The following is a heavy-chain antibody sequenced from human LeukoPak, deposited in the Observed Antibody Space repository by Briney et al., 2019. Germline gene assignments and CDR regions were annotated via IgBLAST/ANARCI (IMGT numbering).Heavy chain of an antibody. D-gene: IGHD3-10*01. V-gene: IGHV5-51*01. CDR3: ARQPGAGWFDP. J-gene: IGHJ5*02. CDR1: GYSFTGSW. Sequence: RGESLKISCQASGYSFTGSWIGWARQMPGKGLEWMAIINPGDSDTRYSPSFQGQVTISADKSISTVYLQWGSLKASDTAMYYCARQPGAGWFDPWGQGTLVTVSS. CDR2: INPGDSDT.